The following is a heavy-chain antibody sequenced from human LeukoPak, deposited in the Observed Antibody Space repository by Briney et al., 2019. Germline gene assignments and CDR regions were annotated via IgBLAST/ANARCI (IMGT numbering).Heavy chain of an antibody. J-gene: IGHJ3*02. CDR3: ATREENDYGDYVGAFDI. V-gene: IGHV3-20*04. CDR2: INWNGGST. CDR1: GFTFDDYG. Sequence: GGSLRLSCAASGFTFDDYGMSWVRQAPGKGLEWVSGINWNGGSTGYADSVKGRFTISRDNAKNSLYLQMNSLRAEDTASYYCATREENDYGDYVGAFDIWGQGTMVTVSS. D-gene: IGHD4-17*01.